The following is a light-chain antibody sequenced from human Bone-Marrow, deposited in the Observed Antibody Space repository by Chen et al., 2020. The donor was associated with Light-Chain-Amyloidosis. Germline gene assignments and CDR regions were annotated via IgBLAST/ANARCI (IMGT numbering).Light chain of an antibody. Sequence: SYVLTQPSSVSVAPGQTATIACGGNNIGSTSVHWYQQTPGQAPLLVVYDDSDRPSGIPERVAGSPSGDTATLTISRGEAGDEAGYYCQVWDRGSDRPVFGGGTKLTVL. V-gene: IGLV3-21*02. CDR3: QVWDRGSDRPV. CDR2: DDS. CDR1: NIGSTS. J-gene: IGLJ3*02.